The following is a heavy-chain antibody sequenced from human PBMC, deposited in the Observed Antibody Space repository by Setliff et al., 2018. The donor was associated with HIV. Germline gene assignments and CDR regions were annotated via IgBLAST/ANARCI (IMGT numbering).Heavy chain of an antibody. J-gene: IGHJ4*02. V-gene: IGHV1-69*08. CDR1: GGTFSNYP. Sequence: ASVKVSCKASGGTFSNYPISWVRQAPGQGLEWMGKISPALGTADYAQKFQGRVTITADQSTRTVYMELSSLRSGDTAVYYCARDAGYSGYVLDYWGQGTGVTVSS. CDR2: ISPALGTA. CDR3: ARDAGYSGYVLDY. D-gene: IGHD5-12*01.